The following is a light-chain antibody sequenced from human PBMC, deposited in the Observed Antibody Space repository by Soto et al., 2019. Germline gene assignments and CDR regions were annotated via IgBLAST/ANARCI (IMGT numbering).Light chain of an antibody. CDR3: QQYNNWPQT. J-gene: IGKJ1*01. Sequence: EIVLTQSPATLSSFPGDRATLSCRASQSVSSNLAWYQQKPGQAPRLLIYGASTRATGIPARFSGSGSGTEFTLTISSLQSEDFAVYYCQQYNNWPQTFGQGTKVDIK. CDR1: QSVSSN. CDR2: GAS. V-gene: IGKV3-15*01.